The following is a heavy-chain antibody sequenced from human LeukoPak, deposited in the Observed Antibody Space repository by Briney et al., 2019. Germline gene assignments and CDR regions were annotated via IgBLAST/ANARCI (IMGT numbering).Heavy chain of an antibody. Sequence: GGSLRLSCAASGFTFSSYGMHWVRQAPGKGLEWVANIKQDGSAEYYVDSVKGRFTISRDNAKNSLYLQMSSLRAEDTAVYYCARDSYSSSWSGLFDYWGQGTLVTVSS. CDR2: IKQDGSAE. CDR3: ARDSYSSSWSGLFDY. J-gene: IGHJ4*02. V-gene: IGHV3-7*01. CDR1: GFTFSSYG. D-gene: IGHD6-13*01.